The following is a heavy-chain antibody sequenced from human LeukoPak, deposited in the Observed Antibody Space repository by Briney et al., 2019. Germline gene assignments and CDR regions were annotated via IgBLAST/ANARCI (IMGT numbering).Heavy chain of an antibody. D-gene: IGHD1-26*01. J-gene: IGHJ3*02. V-gene: IGHV3-48*04. Sequence: GGSLRLSCVASRFTFSSYWMSWVRQAPGKGLEWVSYISSSSSTIYYADSVKGRFTISRDNAKNSLYLQMNSLRAEDTAVYYCARVATENAFDIWGQGTMVTVSS. CDR1: RFTFSSYW. CDR2: ISSSSSTI. CDR3: ARVATENAFDI.